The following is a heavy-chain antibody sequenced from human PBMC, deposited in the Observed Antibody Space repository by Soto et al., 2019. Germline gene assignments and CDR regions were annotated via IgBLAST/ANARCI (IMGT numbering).Heavy chain of an antibody. CDR3: ARSHSGWTHTVGYYFDY. D-gene: IGHD6-19*01. CDR1: GGSINSYY. V-gene: IGHV4-59*12. J-gene: IGHJ4*02. Sequence: PSETLSLTCTVSGGSINSYYWSWIRQPPGKGLEWIGYIYNSGSTSYSPSLKSRVTISVDTSKNQFSLKLSSVTAADTAVYYCARSHSGWTHTVGYYFDYWGQGTLVTVSS. CDR2: IYNSGST.